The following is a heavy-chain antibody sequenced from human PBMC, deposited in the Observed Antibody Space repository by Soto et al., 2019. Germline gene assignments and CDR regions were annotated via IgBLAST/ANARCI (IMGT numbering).Heavy chain of an antibody. CDR1: GGSISSYD. J-gene: IGHJ4*02. Sequence: PXESLSLPCTVSGGSISSYDWSWIRQPPGKGLEWIGYIYYSGSTNYNPSLKSRVTISVDTSKNQFSLKLSSVTAADTAVYYCARGGDGYNYRYFDDWGQGTLVTVSS. D-gene: IGHD5-12*01. V-gene: IGHV4-59*01. CDR2: IYYSGST. CDR3: ARGGDGYNYRYFDD.